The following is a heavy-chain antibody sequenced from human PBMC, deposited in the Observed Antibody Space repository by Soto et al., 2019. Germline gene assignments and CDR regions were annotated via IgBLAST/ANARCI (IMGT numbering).Heavy chain of an antibody. CDR1: GFTFSSYW. J-gene: IGHJ1*01. CDR2: INSDGSGT. CDR3: VRDTTFGSSSYSH. D-gene: IGHD6-13*01. V-gene: IGHV3-74*01. Sequence: GGSLRLSCAASGFTFSSYWMAWVRQPPGKGLVWVSRINSDGSGTYYADSVKGRFTISRDNAKNTLYLQMSSLRAEDTAVYYCVRDTTFGSSSYSHWGQGTLVTVSS.